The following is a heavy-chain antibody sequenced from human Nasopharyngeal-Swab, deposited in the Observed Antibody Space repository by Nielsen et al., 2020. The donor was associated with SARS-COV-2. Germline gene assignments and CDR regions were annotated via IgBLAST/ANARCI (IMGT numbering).Heavy chain of an antibody. CDR2: IYSGGTT. Sequence: GGSLRLSCAASEFSVTSNYMYWVRQAPGKGLEWVSVIYSGGTTYYADSVKGRFTISRDNSKNTLYLQMNSLRAEDTAVYYCARGDSGTYDDPYYYLYYYMDVWGKGTTVTVSS. CDR3: ARGDSGTYDDPYYYLYYYMDV. D-gene: IGHD1-26*01. CDR1: EFSVTSNY. V-gene: IGHV3-53*01. J-gene: IGHJ6*03.